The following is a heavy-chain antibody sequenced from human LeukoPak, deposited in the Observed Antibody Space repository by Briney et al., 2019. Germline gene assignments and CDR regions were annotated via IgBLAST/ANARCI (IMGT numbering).Heavy chain of an antibody. CDR2: ISSGGST. Sequence: PGGSLRLSCAASGFTVIRNYMTWVRQAPGKGLEWVSVISSGGSTYYADSVKGRLTISRDNSKNTLYLQMNSLRAEDTAVYYCAKDFGIVVVFDAFDIWGQGTMVTVSS. J-gene: IGHJ3*02. CDR1: GFTVIRNY. D-gene: IGHD3-22*01. CDR3: AKDFGIVVVFDAFDI. V-gene: IGHV3-53*01.